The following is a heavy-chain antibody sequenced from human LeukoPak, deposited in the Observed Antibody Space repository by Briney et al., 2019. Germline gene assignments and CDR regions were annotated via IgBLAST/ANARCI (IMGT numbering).Heavy chain of an antibody. V-gene: IGHV1-69*01. D-gene: IGHD3-3*01. Sequence: SVEVSCKASGGTFSSYAISWVRQAPGQGLEWMGGIIPIFGTANYAQKFQGRVTITADESTSTAYMELSSLRSEDTAVYYCARINTIFDYYFDYWGQGTLVTVSS. CDR3: ARINTIFDYYFDY. CDR1: GGTFSSYA. J-gene: IGHJ4*02. CDR2: IIPIFGTA.